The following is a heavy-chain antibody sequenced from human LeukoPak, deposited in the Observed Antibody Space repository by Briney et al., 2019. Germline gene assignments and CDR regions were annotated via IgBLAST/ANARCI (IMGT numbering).Heavy chain of an antibody. D-gene: IGHD1-7*01. CDR3: ARVPGGGTAAN. V-gene: IGHV4-59*01. CDR2: IYYSGST. CDR1: GGSISPFY. J-gene: IGHJ3*01. Sequence: PSETLSLTCTVSGGSISPFYWNWIRQPPGKGLEWIGYIYYSGSTNYNPSLKSRVTISVDTSKNQFSLKLSSVTAADTAVYYCARVPGGGTAANWGQGTMVTVSS.